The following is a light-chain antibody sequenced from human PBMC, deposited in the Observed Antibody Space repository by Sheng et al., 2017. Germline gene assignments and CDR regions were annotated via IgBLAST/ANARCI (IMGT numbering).Light chain of an antibody. V-gene: IGKV1-13*02. CDR3: QQFNTYPLT. Sequence: IQMTQSPSTLSASVGDRVTITCRASQGISSALAWYQQKPGKGPKLLIYDASNLDSGVPSRFSGSGSGTDFTLTISSLQPEDFATYYCQQFNTYPLTFGQGTRLEIK. CDR2: DAS. CDR1: QGISSA. J-gene: IGKJ5*01.